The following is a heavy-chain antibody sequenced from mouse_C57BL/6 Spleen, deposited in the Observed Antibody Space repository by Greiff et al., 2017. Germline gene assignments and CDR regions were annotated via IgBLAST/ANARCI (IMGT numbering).Heavy chain of an antibody. CDR3: ARGGDYYYGSSYVEYAMDY. CDR1: GYTFTSYW. J-gene: IGHJ4*01. Sequence: VQLQQPGAELVRPGSSVKLSCKASGYTFTSYWMHWVKQRPIQGLEWIGNIDPSDSETHYNQKFKDKATLTVDKSSSTAYMQLSSLTSEDSAVYYCARGGDYYYGSSYVEYAMDYWGQGTSVTVSS. V-gene: IGHV1-52*01. CDR2: IDPSDSET. D-gene: IGHD1-1*01.